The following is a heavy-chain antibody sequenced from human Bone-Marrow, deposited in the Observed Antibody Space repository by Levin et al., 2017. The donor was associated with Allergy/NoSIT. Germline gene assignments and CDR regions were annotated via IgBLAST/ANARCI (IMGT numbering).Heavy chain of an antibody. Sequence: PGGSLRLSCAASGFTFSSYAMHWVRQAPGKGLEWVAVISYDGSNKYYADSVKGRFTISRDNSKNTLYLQMNSLRAEDTAVYYCARDPNSSGWGGVFDYWGQGTLVTVSS. D-gene: IGHD6-19*01. CDR1: GFTFSSYA. V-gene: IGHV3-30-3*01. CDR3: ARDPNSSGWGGVFDY. J-gene: IGHJ4*02. CDR2: ISYDGSNK.